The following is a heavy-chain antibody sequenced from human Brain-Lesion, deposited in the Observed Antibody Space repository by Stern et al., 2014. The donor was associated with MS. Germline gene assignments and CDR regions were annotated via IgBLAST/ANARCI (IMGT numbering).Heavy chain of an antibody. J-gene: IGHJ6*02. CDR2: IFNSGRT. CDR3: ARGRVVPGFQYYATDV. CDR1: GGSISSGGYY. D-gene: IGHD2-2*01. Sequence: VQLVESGPGLVKPSQTLSLSCTVSGGSISSGGYYWSWIRQPAGKGLEWIGRIFNSGRTSYTPSLKSRVTISIDTFKNHFSLTLNPMTAADTAVYYCARGRVVPGFQYYATDVWGQGTTVIVSS. V-gene: IGHV4-61*02.